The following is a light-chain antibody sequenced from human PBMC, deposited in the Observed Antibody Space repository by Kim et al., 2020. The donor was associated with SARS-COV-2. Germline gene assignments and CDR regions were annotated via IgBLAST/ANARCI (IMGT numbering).Light chain of an antibody. J-gene: IGLJ3*02. V-gene: IGLV3-19*01. CDR1: SLRSYY. CDR2: GKN. Sequence: SSELTQDPAVSVALGQTVRITCQGDSLRSYYASWYQQKPGQAPVLVIYGKNNRPSGIPVRFSGSSSGNTASLTITGAQAEDEADYYCNSRDSSGNHNWVFGGGTQLTVL. CDR3: NSRDSSGNHNWV.